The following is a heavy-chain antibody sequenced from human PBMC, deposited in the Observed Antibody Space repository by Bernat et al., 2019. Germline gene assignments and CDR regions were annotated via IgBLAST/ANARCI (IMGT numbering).Heavy chain of an antibody. D-gene: IGHD4-17*01. CDR2: INSDGSST. CDR1: GFTFSSYW. J-gene: IGHJ3*02. CDR3: ARDPGDYVDYKAVDAFDI. V-gene: IGHV3-74*01. Sequence: EVQLVESGGGLVQHGGSLRLSCAASGFTFSSYWMHWVRQAPGKGLVWVSRINSDGSSTSYADSVKGRFTISRDNAKNTLYLQMNSLRAEDTAVYYCARDPGDYVDYKAVDAFDIWGQGTMVTVSS.